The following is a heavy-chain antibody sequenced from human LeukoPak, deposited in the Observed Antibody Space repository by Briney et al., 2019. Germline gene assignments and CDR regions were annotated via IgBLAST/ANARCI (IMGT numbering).Heavy chain of an antibody. J-gene: IGHJ4*02. CDR1: GYTFTDYY. CDR3: TRVAGYCSVGSCYFLY. D-gene: IGHD2-15*01. Sequence: ASVKVSCKASGYTFTDYYMHWVRQAPGQGLEWMGWIDPNNGCSRYARKLQGRVTMTRDTSISTAYMEMSSLRSDDTAVYYCTRVAGYCSVGSCYFLYWGQGILVNVAS. CDR2: IDPNNGCS. V-gene: IGHV1-2*02.